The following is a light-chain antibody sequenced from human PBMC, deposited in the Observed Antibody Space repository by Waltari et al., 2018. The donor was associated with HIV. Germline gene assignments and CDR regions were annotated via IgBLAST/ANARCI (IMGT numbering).Light chain of an antibody. V-gene: IGKV1-39*01. CDR1: QSISTY. J-gene: IGKJ5*01. CDR3: QQSYSTPRIT. Sequence: DIQMTQSPSSLFASVGDRVTITCRASQSISTYLNWYQQKPGKAPNLLIYAASSLQSGVPSRFSGSGSGTDFTLTISSLQPEDFATYYCQQSYSTPRITFGQGTRLEIK. CDR2: AAS.